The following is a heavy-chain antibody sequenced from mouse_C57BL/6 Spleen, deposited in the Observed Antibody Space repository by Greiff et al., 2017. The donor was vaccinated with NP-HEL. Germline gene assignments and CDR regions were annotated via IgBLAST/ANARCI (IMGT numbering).Heavy chain of an antibody. D-gene: IGHD2-3*01. J-gene: IGHJ4*01. CDR3: ARGGLLNAMDY. CDR2: IDPSDSYT. V-gene: IGHV1-50*01. CDR1: GYTFTSYW. Sequence: QVQLQQPGAELVKPGASVKLSCMASGYTFTSYWMQWVKQRPGQGLEWIGEIDPSDSYTNYNQKFKGKATLTVDTSSSTAYMQLSSLTSEDSAVYYCARGGLLNAMDYWGQGTSVTVSS.